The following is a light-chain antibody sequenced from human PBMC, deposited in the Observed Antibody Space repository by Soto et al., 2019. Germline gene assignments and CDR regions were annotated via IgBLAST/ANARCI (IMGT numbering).Light chain of an antibody. CDR1: QSVSNNY. V-gene: IGKV3-20*01. Sequence: EIVLTQSPGALSVSPGERAARSCRASQSVSNNYLAWYQQKPGQAPRLLIYGESSRATGIPDRFSGSGSGTDFTLTISRLEPEDFAVYYCEQYGSSSTFGQGTKVDIK. CDR3: EQYGSSST. J-gene: IGKJ1*01. CDR2: GES.